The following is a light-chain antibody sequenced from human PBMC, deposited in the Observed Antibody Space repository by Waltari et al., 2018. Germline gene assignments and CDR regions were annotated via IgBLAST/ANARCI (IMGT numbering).Light chain of an antibody. CDR3: LLYSSVNQDVI. CDR2: NTN. CDR1: TGAVTSGSY. J-gene: IGLJ2*01. Sequence: QTVVTQETSLTVSPGGTVPLTCSSSTGAVTSGSYPTWFQQKPGQPPRALIYNTNNRHSWTPARFSGSLLGGKAALTLSGVQPEDEADYYCLLYSSVNQDVIFGGGTKLTVL. V-gene: IGLV7-43*01.